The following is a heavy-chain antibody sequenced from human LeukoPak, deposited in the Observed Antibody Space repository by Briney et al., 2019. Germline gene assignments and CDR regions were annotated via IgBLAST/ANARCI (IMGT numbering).Heavy chain of an antibody. Sequence: GGSLRLSCAASGFTLSNYWMHWVRQAPGKGPVWASRINSDGSSINYADSVKGRFTISRDNAKNTLYLQMNSLRADDTAVYYCARWRTCSGGTCYLDYWGQGTLVTVSS. J-gene: IGHJ4*02. CDR3: ARWRTCSGGTCYLDY. V-gene: IGHV3-74*01. CDR1: GFTLSNYW. D-gene: IGHD2-15*01. CDR2: INSDGSSI.